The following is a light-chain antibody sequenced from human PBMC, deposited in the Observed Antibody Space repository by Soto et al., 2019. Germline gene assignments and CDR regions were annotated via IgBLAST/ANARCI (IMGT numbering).Light chain of an antibody. Sequence: QSVLTQPASVSGSPGQSITISCSGTSSDIGRYNFVSWYQQHPDKAPRLMIYEVTKRPSGVSDRFSGSKSGNTASLTISGLQAEDGADYYCLSYGGGTTVLFGGGTKLTVL. CDR2: EVT. J-gene: IGLJ3*02. V-gene: IGLV2-23*02. CDR1: SSDIGRYNF. CDR3: LSYGGGTTVL.